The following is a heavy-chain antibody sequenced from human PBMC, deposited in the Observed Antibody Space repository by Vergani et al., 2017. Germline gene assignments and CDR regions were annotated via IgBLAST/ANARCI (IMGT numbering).Heavy chain of an antibody. V-gene: IGHV2-5*01. CDR1: GFSLSTSGVG. CDR2: IYWNDDK. Sequence: QITLKESGPTLVKPTQTLTLTCTFSGFSLSTSGVGVGWIRQPPGKALEWLALIYWNDDKRYSPSLKSRLTITKDTSKNQVVLTMTNMDPVDTATYYCAHRPAGRYYYGSGSPKGGLDRWGQGTLVTVSS. J-gene: IGHJ5*02. CDR3: AHRPAGRYYYGSGSPKGGLDR. D-gene: IGHD3-10*01.